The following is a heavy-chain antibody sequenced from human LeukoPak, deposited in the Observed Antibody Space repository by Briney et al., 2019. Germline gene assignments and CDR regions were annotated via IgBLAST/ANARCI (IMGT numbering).Heavy chain of an antibody. J-gene: IGHJ4*02. CDR1: GYTFTGYY. D-gene: IGHD3-22*01. CDR2: INPNSGGT. CDR3: ARDLLYYDSSGYFDY. V-gene: IGHV1-2*02. Sequence: APVKVSCKASGYTFTGYYMHWVRQAPGQGLEWMGWINPNSGGTNYAQKFQGRVTMTRDTSISTAYMELSRLRSDDTAVYYCARDLLYYDSSGYFDYWGQGTLVTVSS.